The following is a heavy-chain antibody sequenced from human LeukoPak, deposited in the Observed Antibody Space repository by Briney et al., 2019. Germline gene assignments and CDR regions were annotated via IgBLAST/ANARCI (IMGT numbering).Heavy chain of an antibody. CDR1: GGSISSGSYY. D-gene: IGHD3-22*01. CDR3: ARGQSYGDVSSDWFDP. CDR2: IYTSGST. Sequence: SQTLSLTCTVSGGSISSGSYYWSWIRQPAGKGLEWIGRIYTSGSTNYNPSLKSRVTISVDTSKNQFSLKLSSVTAADTAVYYCARGQSYGDVSSDWFDPWGQGTLVTVSS. J-gene: IGHJ5*02. V-gene: IGHV4-61*02.